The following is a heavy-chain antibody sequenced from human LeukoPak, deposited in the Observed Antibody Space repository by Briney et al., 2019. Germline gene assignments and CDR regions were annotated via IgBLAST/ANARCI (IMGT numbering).Heavy chain of an antibody. D-gene: IGHD3-22*01. CDR1: GFTFSSYE. J-gene: IGHJ3*02. Sequence: GGSLRLSCAASGFTFSSYEMNWVRQAPGKGLEWVSYISNSGSTIYYTDSVKGRFTISRDNSKNTLYLQMNSLRAEDTAVYYCAKEYYYDSSGLEGDAFDIWGQGTMVTVSS. CDR2: ISNSGSTI. CDR3: AKEYYYDSSGLEGDAFDI. V-gene: IGHV3-48*03.